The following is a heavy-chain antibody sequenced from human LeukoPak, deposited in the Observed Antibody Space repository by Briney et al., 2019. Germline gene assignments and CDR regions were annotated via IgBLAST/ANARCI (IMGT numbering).Heavy chain of an antibody. CDR2: ISSSGSTI. Sequence: PGGSLRLSCAASGFTFSSYEMNWVRQAPGKGLEWVSYISSSGSTIYYADSVKGRFTISRDNAKNSLYLQMNSPRAEDMAVYYCARYGFWSGYYIDYWGQGTLVTVSS. CDR3: ARYGFWSGYYIDY. V-gene: IGHV3-48*03. J-gene: IGHJ4*02. D-gene: IGHD3-3*01. CDR1: GFTFSSYE.